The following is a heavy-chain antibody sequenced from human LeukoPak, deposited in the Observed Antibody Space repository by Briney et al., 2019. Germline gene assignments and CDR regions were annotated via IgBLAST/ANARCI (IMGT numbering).Heavy chain of an antibody. D-gene: IGHD4-23*01. CDR2: IYYSGST. V-gene: IGHV4-39*01. Sequence: SETLSLTCTVCGGSISSSSYHWGWIRQPPGKGLEWIGSIYYSGSTYYNLSLKSRVTISVDTSKNQFSLKLSSVTAADTTVYYCARQETVVTLDYWGQGTLVTVS. CDR1: GGSISSSSYH. CDR3: ARQETVVTLDY. J-gene: IGHJ4*02.